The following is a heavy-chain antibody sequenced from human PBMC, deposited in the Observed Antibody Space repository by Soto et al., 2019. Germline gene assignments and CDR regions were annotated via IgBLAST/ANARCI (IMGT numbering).Heavy chain of an antibody. CDR3: VRQEFGALHGLVDV. J-gene: IGHJ6*02. CDR1: GGSISSYY. Sequence: QVPLQESGPGLVKPSETLSLSCTVSGGSISSYYWSWIRQPPGKGLEWMGYVHDSWGSHYNPSLKSRADISLDTSKSQFSLKLTSVTATDTAVYYCVRQEFGALHGLVDVCGQGTTGTVSS. D-gene: IGHD3-10*01. CDR2: VHDSWGS. V-gene: IGHV4-59*08.